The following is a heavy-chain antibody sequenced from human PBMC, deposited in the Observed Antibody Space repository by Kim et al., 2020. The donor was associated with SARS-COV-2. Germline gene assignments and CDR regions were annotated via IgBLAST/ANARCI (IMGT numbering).Heavy chain of an antibody. D-gene: IGHD4-4*01. J-gene: IGHJ3*02. CDR3: VAEDYNYVFEI. V-gene: IGHV3-30-3*01. CDR2: VSYDETNR. Sequence: GGSLRLSCAASGFSFTSYTMHWVRQAPGKALEWVSLVSYDETNRDYAGAVKGRFTVSRDNSKNTLFLHMNSLRPDDTSTFYCVAEDYNYVFEIWGQGAM. CDR1: GFSFTSYT.